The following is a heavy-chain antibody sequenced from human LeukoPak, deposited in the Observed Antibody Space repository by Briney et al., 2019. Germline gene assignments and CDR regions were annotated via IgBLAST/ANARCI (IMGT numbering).Heavy chain of an antibody. CDR2: IDWISHGI. V-gene: IGHV3-9*01. Sequence: SLRLSCAASGFRFTDYAMHWVRQAPGKGLEWVSGIDWISHGIDYADSVKGRFTISRDNAKNSLYLQMNSLRVDDTAVYYCARDWYHAIDYWGQGTLVTVSS. J-gene: IGHJ4*02. D-gene: IGHD2-2*01. CDR1: GFRFTDYA. CDR3: ARDWYHAIDY.